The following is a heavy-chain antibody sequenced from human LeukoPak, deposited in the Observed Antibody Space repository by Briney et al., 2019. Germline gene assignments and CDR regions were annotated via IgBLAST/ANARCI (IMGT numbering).Heavy chain of an antibody. D-gene: IGHD3-22*01. J-gene: IGHJ4*02. Sequence: SETLSLTCAVYGGSFSGYYWSWIRQPPGKGLEWMGEINHSGSTNYNPSLKSRVTISVDTSKNQFSLKLSSVTAADTAVYYCARTYYYDSSGYSLGYWGQGTLVTVSS. CDR1: GGSFSGYY. CDR2: INHSGST. CDR3: ARTYYYDSSGYSLGY. V-gene: IGHV4-34*01.